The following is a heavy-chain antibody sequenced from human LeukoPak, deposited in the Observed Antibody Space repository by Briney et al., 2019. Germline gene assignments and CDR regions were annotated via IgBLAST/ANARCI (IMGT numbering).Heavy chain of an antibody. CDR1: GYTFTSYD. J-gene: IGHJ6*02. CDR3: ARGPVEAVFGVSTED. Sequence: ASVKVSCKASGYTFTSYDINWVRRATGQGLEWMGWMNPSSGNTGYAQKFQGRVSMTRDTSISTAYMELSSLRSEDTAVYYCARGPVEAVFGVSTEDWGQGTTVTVSS. CDR2: MNPSSGNT. D-gene: IGHD3-10*02. V-gene: IGHV1-8*01.